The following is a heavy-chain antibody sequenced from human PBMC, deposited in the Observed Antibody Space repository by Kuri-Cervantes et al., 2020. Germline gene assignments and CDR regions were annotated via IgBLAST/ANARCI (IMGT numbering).Heavy chain of an antibody. V-gene: IGHV1-8*01. D-gene: IGHD4-17*01. CDR3: ARDDYGDYRGGFDP. J-gene: IGHJ5*02. CDR2: MNPNSGNT. CDR1: GYTFTSYD. Sequence: ASVKVSCKVSGYTFTSYDINWVRQATGQGLEWMGWMNPNSGNTGYAQKFQGRVTMTRNTSISTAYMELSSLRSEDTAVYYCARDDYGDYRGGFDPWGQGTLVTVSS.